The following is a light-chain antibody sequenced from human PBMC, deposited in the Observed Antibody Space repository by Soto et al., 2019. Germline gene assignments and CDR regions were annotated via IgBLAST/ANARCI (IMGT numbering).Light chain of an antibody. Sequence: DIQMTQSPSSVSASVGDRVSITCRASQVISNWLAWYQQKPGRAPKLLIYAASSLQSGVSSRFSGSGSGTDFTLTISSLQPADFATYYCQQCNSFPFTFGPGTKVDIK. CDR1: QVISNW. CDR2: AAS. V-gene: IGKV1D-12*01. J-gene: IGKJ3*01. CDR3: QQCNSFPFT.